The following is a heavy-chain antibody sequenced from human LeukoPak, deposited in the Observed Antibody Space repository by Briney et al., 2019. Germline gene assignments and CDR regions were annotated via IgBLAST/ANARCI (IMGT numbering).Heavy chain of an antibody. CDR3: ARELAMVRGVISFSSSETHFVFEENWFDP. V-gene: IGHV3-33*08. CDR1: GFTFSSYA. CDR2: IWYDGSNR. Sequence: PGGSLRLSGAASGFTFSSYAMSWVRQAPGKGLEWVAVIWYDGSNRYYADSVKGRFTISRDNSKNTLYLQMNSLRAEDTAVYYCARELAMVRGVISFSSSETHFVFEENWFDPWGQGTLVTVSS. J-gene: IGHJ5*02. D-gene: IGHD3-10*01.